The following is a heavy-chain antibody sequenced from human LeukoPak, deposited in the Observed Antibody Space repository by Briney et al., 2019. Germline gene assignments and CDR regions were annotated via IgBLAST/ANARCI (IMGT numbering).Heavy chain of an antibody. CDR3: ARDGPYCSGGSCPRRGYGMDV. CDR1: GFTFSSYA. J-gene: IGHJ6*02. Sequence: GRSLRLSCAASGFTFSSYAMHWVRQAPGKGLEWVAVISYDGSNKYYADSVKGRFTISRDNSKNTLYLQMNSLRAEDTAVYYCARDGPYCSGGSCPRRGYGMDVWGQGTTVTVSS. V-gene: IGHV3-30-3*01. CDR2: ISYDGSNK. D-gene: IGHD2-15*01.